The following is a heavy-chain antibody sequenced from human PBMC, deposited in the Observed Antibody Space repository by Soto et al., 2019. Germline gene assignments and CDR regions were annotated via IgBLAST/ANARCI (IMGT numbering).Heavy chain of an antibody. V-gene: IGHV4-59*02. D-gene: IGHD3-22*01. CDR1: GASVSDGY. Sequence: SETLSLTYTVSGASVSDGYWSWIRQPPGKGLEWIGFMYFGGSFNYNPSLSSRVTLSVETSKNQFSMKVTSVTASDTAVYYCARSYYDSTGFAVDPWGQGTLVTVSS. J-gene: IGHJ5*02. CDR3: ARSYYDSTGFAVDP. CDR2: MYFGGSF.